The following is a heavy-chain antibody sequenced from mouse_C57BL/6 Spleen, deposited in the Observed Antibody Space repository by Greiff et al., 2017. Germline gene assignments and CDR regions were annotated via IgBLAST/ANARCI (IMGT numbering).Heavy chain of an antibody. CDR1: GFTFSDYY. CDR2: INYDGSST. CDR3: ARAYSNYYFDY. J-gene: IGHJ2*01. D-gene: IGHD2-5*01. Sequence: EVQLQQSEGGLVQPGSSMKLSCTASGFTFSDYYMAWVRQVPEKGLEWVANINYDGSSTYYLDSLKSRFIISRDNAKNILYLQMSSLKSEDTATYYCARAYSNYYFDYWGQGTTLTVSS. V-gene: IGHV5-16*01.